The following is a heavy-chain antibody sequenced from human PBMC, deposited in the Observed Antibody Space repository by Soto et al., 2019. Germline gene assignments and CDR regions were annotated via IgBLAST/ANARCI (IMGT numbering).Heavy chain of an antibody. Sequence: PGGSLRLSCVASRFNLSSYSVNWVRQAPGKGLEWVSSISSSSSYMYYADSVQGRFTISRDNAKNSLYLQMNSLRAEDTAVYYCTRDPLGSDYYDSSGYYDCWGQGTLVTVSS. CDR3: TRDPLGSDYYDSSGYYDC. V-gene: IGHV3-21*01. D-gene: IGHD3-22*01. CDR1: RFNLSSYS. CDR2: ISSSSSYM. J-gene: IGHJ4*02.